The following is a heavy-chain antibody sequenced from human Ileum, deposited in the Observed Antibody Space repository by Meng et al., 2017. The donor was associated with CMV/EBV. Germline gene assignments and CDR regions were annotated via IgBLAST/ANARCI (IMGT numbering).Heavy chain of an antibody. CDR3: AAPRLFKVVFDY. Sequence: GESLKISCEASGFTFSTYGMYWVRQTPGEGLEWVASIWFDGSNKKYADSVKGRFTISRDNSKNTLYLQMSSLRADDTAVYYCAAPRLFKVVFDYWGPGTQVTVSS. J-gene: IGHJ4*02. V-gene: IGHV3-30*02. CDR1: GFTFSTYG. CDR2: IWFDGSNK. D-gene: IGHD2-15*01.